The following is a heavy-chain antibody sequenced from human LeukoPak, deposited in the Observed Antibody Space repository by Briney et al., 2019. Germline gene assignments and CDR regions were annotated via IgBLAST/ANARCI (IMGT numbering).Heavy chain of an antibody. CDR1: GYTFTSYY. V-gene: IGHV1-46*01. Sequence: ASVKVSCKASGYTFTSYYMHWVRQAPGQGLEWMGIINPSGGSTSYAQKFQGRVTMTTDTSTSTAYMELRSLRSDDTAVYYCARDRQLWSSFMDVWGQGTTVTVSS. J-gene: IGHJ6*02. CDR3: ARDRQLWSSFMDV. D-gene: IGHD5-18*01. CDR2: INPSGGST.